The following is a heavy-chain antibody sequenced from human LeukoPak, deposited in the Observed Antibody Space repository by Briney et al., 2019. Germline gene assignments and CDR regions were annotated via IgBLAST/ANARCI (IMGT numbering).Heavy chain of an antibody. V-gene: IGHV3-30-3*01. J-gene: IGHJ4*02. CDR1: GFTFSSYA. CDR2: ISYDGSNK. Sequence: GGSLRLSCAASGFTFSSYAMHWVRQAPGKGLEWVAVISYDGSNKHYADSVKGRFTISRDNSKNTLYLQMNSLRAEDTAVYYCARDRLNGGPFDYWGQGTLVTDSS. CDR3: ARDRLNGGPFDY. D-gene: IGHD4-23*01.